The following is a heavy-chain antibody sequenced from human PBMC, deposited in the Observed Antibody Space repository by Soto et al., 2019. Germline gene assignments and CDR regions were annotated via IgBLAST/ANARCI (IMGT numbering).Heavy chain of an antibody. Sequence: SETLSLTCTVSGGSISSYYWSWIRQPPGKGLEWIGYIYYSGSTNYNPSLKSRVTISVDTSKNQFSLKLSSVTAADTAVYYCARHTGYYDYIWGSYRDWGQGTMVTVSS. V-gene: IGHV4-59*08. CDR1: GGSISSYY. J-gene: IGHJ3*01. CDR2: IYYSGST. D-gene: IGHD3-16*02. CDR3: ARHTGYYDYIWGSYRD.